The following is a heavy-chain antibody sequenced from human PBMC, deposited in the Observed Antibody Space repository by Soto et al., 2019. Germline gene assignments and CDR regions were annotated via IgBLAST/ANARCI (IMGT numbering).Heavy chain of an antibody. CDR3: ARDQTFARIYYYGIDV. D-gene: IGHD6-6*01. V-gene: IGHV1-18*01. J-gene: IGHJ6*02. CDR2: ISPYNGNT. Sequence: QVHLLQTGAEVKKPGASVKVSCKTSGYPFTSYGIAWVRQAPGPGLEWMAWISPYNGNTYYAKKFQGRVARTTDTTTNTDYMELRSLRSDDAAVYYGARDQTFARIYYYGIDVWGQGTTVTVSS. CDR1: GYPFTSYG.